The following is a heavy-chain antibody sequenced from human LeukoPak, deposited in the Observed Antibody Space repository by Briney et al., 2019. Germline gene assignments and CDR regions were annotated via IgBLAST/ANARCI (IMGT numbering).Heavy chain of an antibody. Sequence: SETLSLTCTVSGAAIRTSTYYWSWLPQPPGQGLAWIGRVYSSGSPYYNPSFKSRLTISVDASKNQFSLRLRSVTASDTAVYYCATNKTTMTAAGMFDPWGPGTLVAVSS. J-gene: IGHJ5*02. CDR1: GAAIRTSTYY. V-gene: IGHV4-39*01. D-gene: IGHD4-17*01. CDR2: VYSSGSP. CDR3: ATNKTTMTAAGMFDP.